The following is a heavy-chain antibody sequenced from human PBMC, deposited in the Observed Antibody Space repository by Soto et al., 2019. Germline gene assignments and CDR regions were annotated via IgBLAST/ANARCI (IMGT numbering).Heavy chain of an antibody. V-gene: IGHV2-5*02. Sequence: QITLKESGPALVKPTQTLTLTCTFSGFSLSTSGVAVGWIRQPPGEALEWLALIYWDDYKHFSPSLESRLTITKDTSKNQVVLTMTNMDPVDTATYYCVHKGGGDRILDYWGQGTLVTVSS. CDR1: GFSLSTSGVA. D-gene: IGHD3-16*01. J-gene: IGHJ4*02. CDR2: IYWDDYK. CDR3: VHKGGGDRILDY.